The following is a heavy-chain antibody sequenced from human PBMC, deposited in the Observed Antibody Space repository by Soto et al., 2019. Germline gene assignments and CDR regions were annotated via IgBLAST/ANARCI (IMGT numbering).Heavy chain of an antibody. D-gene: IGHD3-22*01. Sequence: ASVKVSSKASGYTFTGYYMHWVRQAPGQGLEWMGWINPNSGGTNYAQKFQGWVTMTRDTSISTAYMDLSRLRSDDTAVYYCARAGFDYYDSSGYHSGYYYYGMDVWGQGTTVNVSS. CDR2: INPNSGGT. V-gene: IGHV1-2*04. CDR3: ARAGFDYYDSSGYHSGYYYYGMDV. J-gene: IGHJ6*02. CDR1: GYTFTGYY.